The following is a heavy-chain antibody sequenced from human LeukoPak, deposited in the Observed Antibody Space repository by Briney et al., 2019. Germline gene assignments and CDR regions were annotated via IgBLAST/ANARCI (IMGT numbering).Heavy chain of an antibody. CDR1: GFTFRSYG. J-gene: IGHJ4*02. CDR2: VPFDGSSK. D-gene: IGHD2-15*01. CDR3: ARDGASRGAPDEY. Sequence: PGRSLRLSCAASGFTFRSYGMHWVRQAPGKGLEWVAVVPFDGSSKYCADSVKGRFTISRDNSKNTVYLQMDSLRGDDTAIYYCARDGASRGAPDEYWGQGTLVIVSS. V-gene: IGHV3-30*03.